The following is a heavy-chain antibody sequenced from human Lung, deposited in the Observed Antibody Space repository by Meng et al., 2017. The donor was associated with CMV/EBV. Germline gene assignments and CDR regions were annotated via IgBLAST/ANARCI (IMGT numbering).Heavy chain of an antibody. Sequence: SXTXSLXCTVSGGSISSSSYYWGWIRQPPGKGLEWIGSIYYSGSTYYNPSLKSRVTISVDTSKNQFSLKLSSVTAADTAVYYCARQDIVVVPAAIVDYWGQGTLVTVSS. V-gene: IGHV4-39*01. D-gene: IGHD2-2*01. J-gene: IGHJ4*02. CDR1: GGSISSSSYY. CDR2: IYYSGST. CDR3: ARQDIVVVPAAIVDY.